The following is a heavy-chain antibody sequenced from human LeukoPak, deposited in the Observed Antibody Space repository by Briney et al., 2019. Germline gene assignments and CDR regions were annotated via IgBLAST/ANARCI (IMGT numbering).Heavy chain of an antibody. D-gene: IGHD5-24*01. CDR2: IYLYCSST. Sequence: GGSLRLSCAASGFTFSTPWMVWVRRAPGKGLLWVSRIYLYCSSTTYADSVKGPFTNSRDNARRTLYLQMNSLRAEDTAVYYCATIVRGAFEIWGLGTMVTVST. CDR1: GFTFSTPW. J-gene: IGHJ3*02. CDR3: ATIVRGAFEI. V-gene: IGHV3-74*03.